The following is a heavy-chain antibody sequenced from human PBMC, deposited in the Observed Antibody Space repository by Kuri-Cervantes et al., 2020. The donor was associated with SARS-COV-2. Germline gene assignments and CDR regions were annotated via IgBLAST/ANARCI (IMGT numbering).Heavy chain of an antibody. CDR2: ISYDGGNK. V-gene: IGHV3-30*01. CDR3: AKDWVVGGQVYGMDV. D-gene: IGHD1-26*01. Sequence: GESLKISCAASGFTFNTYAMHWVRQAPGKGLEWVAVISYDGGNKDYADSVKGRFTISRDNSKNTLYLQMNSLRAEDTAVYYCAKDWVVGGQVYGMDVWGQGTTVTVSS. J-gene: IGHJ6*02. CDR1: GFTFNTYA.